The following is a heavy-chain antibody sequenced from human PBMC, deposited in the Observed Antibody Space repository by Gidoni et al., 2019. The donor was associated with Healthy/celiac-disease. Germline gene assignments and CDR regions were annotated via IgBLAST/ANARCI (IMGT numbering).Heavy chain of an antibody. CDR3: AKSGVWLRSGTYYFDY. J-gene: IGHJ4*02. CDR1: GVTFSSSG. D-gene: IGHD5-12*01. Sequence: QVQLVEYGCGVVQPGRSLRLSCAAAGVTFSSSGMNWVRQAPGKGLEWVGVITYDGSNKYYADSEKGRFTIARKNYKNTLYLQMNSMRAEDAAVYYGAKSGVWLRSGTYYFDYWGQGTLVTVSS. V-gene: IGHV3-30*18. CDR2: ITYDGSNK.